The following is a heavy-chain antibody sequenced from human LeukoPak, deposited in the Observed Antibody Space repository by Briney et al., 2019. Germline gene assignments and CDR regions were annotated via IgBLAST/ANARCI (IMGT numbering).Heavy chain of an antibody. CDR2: ISSSGSTI. CDR3: ARGYSGYDPYDY. D-gene: IGHD5-12*01. V-gene: IGHV3-11*01. Sequence: GGSLRLSCAASGFTFSNAWMSWIRQAPGKGLEWVSYISSSGSTIYYADSVKGRFTISRDNAKNSLYLQMNSLRAEDTAVYYCARGYSGYDPYDYWGQGTLVTVSS. CDR1: GFTFSNAW. J-gene: IGHJ4*02.